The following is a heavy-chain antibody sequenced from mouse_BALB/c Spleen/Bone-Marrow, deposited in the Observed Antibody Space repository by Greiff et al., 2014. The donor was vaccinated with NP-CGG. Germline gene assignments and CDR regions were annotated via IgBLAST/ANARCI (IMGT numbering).Heavy chain of an antibody. CDR3: ARVVVRPF. J-gene: IGHJ3*01. CDR1: GYAFTNYL. CDR2: INPGSGGT. Sequence: QVQLQQSGAEVVRPGTSVKVSCKASGYAFTNYLIEWVKQRPGKGLEWIGLINPGSGGTNYNEKFKVKATLTADKSSSTAYMQLSSLTSDDSAVYFCARVVVRPFWGQGTLVTVSA. D-gene: IGHD1-3*01. V-gene: IGHV1-54*01.